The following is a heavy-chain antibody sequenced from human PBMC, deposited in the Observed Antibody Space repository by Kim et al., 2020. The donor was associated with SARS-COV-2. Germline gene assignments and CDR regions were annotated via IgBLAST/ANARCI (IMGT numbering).Heavy chain of an antibody. V-gene: IGHV3-23*01. J-gene: IGHJ6*03. D-gene: IGHD3-10*01. CDR3: AKDREVRLVWFGEPSYYYYMGV. CDR2: ISDSGVKT. CDR1: GFTFSSYA. Sequence: GGSLRLSCAASGFTFSSYALTWVRQAPGKGLESVSAISDSGVKTYYADSVKGRFTISRDNSKNTLYLQMNSLRAEDTAIYYCAKDREVRLVWFGEPSYYYYMGVWGKGTTVTVSS.